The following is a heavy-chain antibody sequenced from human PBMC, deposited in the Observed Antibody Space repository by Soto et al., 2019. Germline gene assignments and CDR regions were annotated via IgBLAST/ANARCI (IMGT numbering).Heavy chain of an antibody. CDR3: ARDQRCNNGICFLY. Sequence: QVQLVQSGPEVKKPGASVKVSCKTSGYTFTSYGITWVRQAPGQGLEWMGWISADSGNTNYAQKFQGRVTMTRDTSTSTAYMELRSLRSDDTAVYFCARDQRCNNGICFLYWGQGTLVTVSS. CDR2: ISADSGNT. D-gene: IGHD2-8*01. J-gene: IGHJ4*02. V-gene: IGHV1-18*04. CDR1: GYTFTSYG.